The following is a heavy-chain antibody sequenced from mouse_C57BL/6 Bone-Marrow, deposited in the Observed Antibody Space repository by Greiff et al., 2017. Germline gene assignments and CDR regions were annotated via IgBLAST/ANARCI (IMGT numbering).Heavy chain of an antibody. Sequence: VQLQQPGTELVKPGASVKLSCKASGYTFTSYWMHWVKQRPGQGLEWIGNINPSNGGTNYNEKFKSKATLTVDKSSSTAYMQLSSLTSEDSAVYDCARGGIYYYGSFDYWGQGTTLTVSS. CDR3: ARGGIYYYGSFDY. D-gene: IGHD1-1*01. J-gene: IGHJ2*01. V-gene: IGHV1-53*01. CDR2: INPSNGGT. CDR1: GYTFTSYW.